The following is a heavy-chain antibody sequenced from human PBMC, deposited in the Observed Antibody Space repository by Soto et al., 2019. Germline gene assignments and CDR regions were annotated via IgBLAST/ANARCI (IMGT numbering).Heavy chain of an antibody. D-gene: IGHD3-3*01. CDR2: INNDGRST. Sequence: GGSLRLSCAASGFTFSTYWMHWVRQAPGKGLVWVSRINNDGRSTSYADSVKGRFTISRDNAKNTLYLQMNSLRAEDTAVYYCARGTVPLNDYWSGPDYWGQGTLVTVSS. J-gene: IGHJ4*02. CDR1: GFTFSTYW. CDR3: ARGTVPLNDYWSGPDY. V-gene: IGHV3-74*01.